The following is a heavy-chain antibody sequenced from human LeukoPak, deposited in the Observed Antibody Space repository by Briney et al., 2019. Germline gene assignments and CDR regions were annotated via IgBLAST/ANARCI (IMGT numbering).Heavy chain of an antibody. J-gene: IGHJ5*02. D-gene: IGHD6-13*01. CDR3: ARWIAAAGRNWFDP. CDR1: GYTFTGYY. CDR2: INPNSGGT. V-gene: IGHV1-2*02. Sequence: ASVKVSCKASGYTFTGYYMHWVRQAPGQGLEWMGWINPNSGGTNYAQKFQGRVTMTRDTSISTAYMELSRLRSDDTAVYYCARWIAAAGRNWFDPWGQGTLVTVSS.